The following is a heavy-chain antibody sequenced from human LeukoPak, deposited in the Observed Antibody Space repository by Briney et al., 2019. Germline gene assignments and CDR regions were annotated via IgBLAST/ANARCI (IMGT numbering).Heavy chain of an antibody. V-gene: IGHV3-30*18. Sequence: PGRSLRLPCAASGFTFSSYGMHWVRQAPGKVLEWVAVISYDGSNKYYADSVKGRFTISRDNSKNTLYLQMNSLRAEDTAVYYCAKDRAGVVVPAAWDLDYWGQGTLVTVSS. CDR1: GFTFSSYG. CDR3: AKDRAGVVVPAAWDLDY. D-gene: IGHD2-2*01. CDR2: ISYDGSNK. J-gene: IGHJ4*02.